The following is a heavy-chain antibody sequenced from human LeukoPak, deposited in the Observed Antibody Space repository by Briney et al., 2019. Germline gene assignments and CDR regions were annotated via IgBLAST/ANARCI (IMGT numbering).Heavy chain of an antibody. CDR1: GFIFSNYW. CDR2: ISSDGNKE. Sequence: GGSLRLSCAASGFIFSNYWMHWVRQAPDKGLDWVAEISSDGNKEFYADSVKGRFIISRDNSKNTVFLQMNSLRGEDTAVYYCVRDFSGKWSLEYWGQGTLVTVSS. D-gene: IGHD6-25*01. J-gene: IGHJ4*02. CDR3: VRDFSGKWSLEY. V-gene: IGHV3-30-3*01.